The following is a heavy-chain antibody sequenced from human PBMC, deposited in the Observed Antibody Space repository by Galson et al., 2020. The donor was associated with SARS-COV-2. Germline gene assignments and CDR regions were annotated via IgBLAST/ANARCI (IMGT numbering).Heavy chain of an antibody. J-gene: IGHJ1*01. CDR1: GFTFSSYA. CDR2: ISYDGSNK. CDR3: AKETADYDSSGYYYSEYFQH. V-gene: IGHV3-30*04. D-gene: IGHD3-22*01. Sequence: SLRLSCAASGFTFSSYAMHWVRQAPGKGLEWVAVISYDGSNKYYADSVKGRFTISRDNSKNTLYLQMNSLRAEDTAVYYCAKETADYDSSGYYYSEYFQHWGQGTLVTVSS.